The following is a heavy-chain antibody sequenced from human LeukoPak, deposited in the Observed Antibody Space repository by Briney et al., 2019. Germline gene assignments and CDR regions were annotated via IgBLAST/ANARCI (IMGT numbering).Heavy chain of an antibody. CDR1: GGTFSSYA. J-gene: IGHJ5*02. Sequence: ASVKVSCTASGGTFSSYAISWVRQAPGQGLEWMGGIIPIFGTANYAQKFQGRVTITADESTSTAYMELSSLRSEDTAVYYCARGSPYYYDSSGYYNWFDPWGQGTLVTVSS. CDR3: ARGSPYYYDSSGYYNWFDP. CDR2: IIPIFGTA. D-gene: IGHD3-22*01. V-gene: IGHV1-69*13.